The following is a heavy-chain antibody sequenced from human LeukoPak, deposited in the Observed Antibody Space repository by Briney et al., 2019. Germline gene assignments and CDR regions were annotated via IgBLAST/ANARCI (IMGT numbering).Heavy chain of an antibody. V-gene: IGHV4-34*01. D-gene: IGHD6-19*01. J-gene: IGHJ4*02. CDR1: GGSFSGYY. CDR2: INQSGST. Sequence: PSETLSLTCAVYGGSFSGYYWSWIRQPPGKGLEGIGEINQSGSTNYNPSLKSRVTISVDTSKNQFSLKLSSVTAADTAVYYCARDLGSGWFRRGIGYWGQGTLVTVSS. CDR3: ARDLGSGWFRRGIGY.